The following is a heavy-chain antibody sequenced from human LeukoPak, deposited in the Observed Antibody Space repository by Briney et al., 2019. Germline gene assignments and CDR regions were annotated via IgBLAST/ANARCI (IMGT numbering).Heavy chain of an antibody. J-gene: IGHJ4*02. V-gene: IGHV3-7*01. D-gene: IGHD3-22*01. CDR2: IKQDGNQK. CDR1: GFTFSSYW. Sequence: GGSLRLSCAASGFTFSSYWMSWVRQAPGKGLEWVANIKQDGNQKYYVDSVKGRFTISRDNAKNSLYLQMNSLRAEDTAEYYCARERDSSPMGGGGGYWGQGTLVTVSS. CDR3: ARERDSSPMGGGGGY.